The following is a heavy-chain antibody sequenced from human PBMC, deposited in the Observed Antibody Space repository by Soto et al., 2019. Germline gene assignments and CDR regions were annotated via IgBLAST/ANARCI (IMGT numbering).Heavy chain of an antibody. D-gene: IGHD3-22*01. CDR2: ISAYNGNT. CDR1: GYTFTSHG. CDR3: ARDWPNYYDSSGYSPFDY. V-gene: IGHV1-18*01. J-gene: IGHJ4*02. Sequence: ASVKVSCKASGYTFTSHGISWVRQAPGQGLEWMGWISAYNGNTNYAQKLQGRVTMTTDTSTSTAYMELRSLRSDDTAVYYCARDWPNYYDSSGYSPFDYWGQGTLVTVSS.